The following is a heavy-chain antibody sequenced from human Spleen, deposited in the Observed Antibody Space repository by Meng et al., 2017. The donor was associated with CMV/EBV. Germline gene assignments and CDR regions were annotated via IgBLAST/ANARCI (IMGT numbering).Heavy chain of an antibody. J-gene: IGHJ4*02. D-gene: IGHD2-15*01. Sequence: QVQLKESGPGLVKPSGTLSLTCAVYGESFSGYYWSWIRQPPGKGLQWIGEINHSGSTNYNPSLKSRVTISVDTSKNQFSLKLSSVTAADTAVYYCAREDCSGGSCSYFDYWGRGTLVTVSS. CDR1: GESFSGYY. CDR3: AREDCSGGSCSYFDY. CDR2: INHSGST. V-gene: IGHV4-34*01.